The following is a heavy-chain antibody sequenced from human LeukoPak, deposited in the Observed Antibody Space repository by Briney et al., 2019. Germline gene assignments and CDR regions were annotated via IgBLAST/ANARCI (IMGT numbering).Heavy chain of an antibody. CDR3: ARVGYCSSTSCYEGWFDP. CDR1: GYTFTGYY. D-gene: IGHD2-2*03. CDR2: INPNSGGI. Sequence: GASVKVSCKASGYTFTGYYMHWVRQAPGQGLEWMGWINPNSGGINYAQKFQGRVTMTRDTSISTAYMELSRLRSDDTAVYYCARVGYCSSTSCYEGWFDPWGQGTLVTVSS. V-gene: IGHV1-2*02. J-gene: IGHJ5*02.